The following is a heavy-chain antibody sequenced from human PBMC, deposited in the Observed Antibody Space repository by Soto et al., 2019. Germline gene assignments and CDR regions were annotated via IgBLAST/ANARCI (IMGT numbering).Heavy chain of an antibody. CDR3: ARGIAGDY. V-gene: IGHV4-59*01. Sequence: SETLSLTCTVSGGSISSSYWSWIRQPPGKGLEWIGYIYYSGSTNYNPSLKSRVTISVDTSKNQFSLKLSSVTAADTAVYYCARGIAGDYWGQGTLVTVSS. D-gene: IGHD6-13*01. J-gene: IGHJ4*02. CDR1: GGSISSSY. CDR2: IYYSGST.